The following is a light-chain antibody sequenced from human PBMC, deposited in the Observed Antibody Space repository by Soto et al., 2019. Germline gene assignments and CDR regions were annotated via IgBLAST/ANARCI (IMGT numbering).Light chain of an antibody. Sequence: QSAMTQPASVSGSPGQSIAISCTGTSSDVGSYNLLSWYQQHPGKAPKLMIYEGSKRPSGVSNRFSGSKSGNTASLTISGLXAEDEADYYCCSYAGSSTPYVFGTGTKVTVL. CDR3: CSYAGSSTPYV. V-gene: IGLV2-23*01. CDR1: SSDVGSYNL. J-gene: IGLJ1*01. CDR2: EGS.